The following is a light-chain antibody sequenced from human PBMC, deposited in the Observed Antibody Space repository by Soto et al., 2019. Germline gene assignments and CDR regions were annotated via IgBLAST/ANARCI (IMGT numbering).Light chain of an antibody. CDR1: QSISSW. CDR2: KAS. V-gene: IGKV1-5*03. J-gene: IGKJ4*01. Sequence: DIQMTQSPSTLSASVGDRVTITCRASQSISSWLAWYQQKPGKATKLLIYKASSLESGVPSRFSGSGSGTDSTPTISSLPHDDFANYYCQQYNSYVTVGGGTKVEIK. CDR3: QQYNSYVT.